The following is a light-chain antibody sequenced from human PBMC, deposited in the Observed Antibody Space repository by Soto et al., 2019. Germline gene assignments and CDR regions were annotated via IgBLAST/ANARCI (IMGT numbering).Light chain of an antibody. V-gene: IGKV1-27*01. CDR2: AAS. CDR3: QKYNGAPFT. Sequence: DIQMTQSPSSLSASVGDRVTISCRASQGISNNLAWYQQKPGKIPKLLIYAASTLQSGVPSRFSGRESGTDFTLTISSLQPEDVATYYCQKYNGAPFTFGGGTKVEIK. CDR1: QGISNN. J-gene: IGKJ4*01.